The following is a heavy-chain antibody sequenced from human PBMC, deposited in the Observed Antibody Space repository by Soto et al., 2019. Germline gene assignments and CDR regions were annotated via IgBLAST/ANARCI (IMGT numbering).Heavy chain of an antibody. Sequence: LSLTCTVSGGSVSSGSYYWSWIRQPPGKGLEWIGYIYYSGGTNYNPSLKGRVTISVDTSKNQFSLKLSSVTAADTAVYYCARDPGGSYDYWGQGTLVTVSS. D-gene: IGHD1-26*01. CDR2: IYYSGGT. CDR3: ARDPGGSYDY. J-gene: IGHJ4*02. V-gene: IGHV4-61*01. CDR1: GGSVSSGSYY.